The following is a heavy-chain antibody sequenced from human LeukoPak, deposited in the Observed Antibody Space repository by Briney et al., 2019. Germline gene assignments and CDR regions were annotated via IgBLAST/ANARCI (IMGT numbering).Heavy chain of an antibody. J-gene: IGHJ3*02. V-gene: IGHV1-2*02. Sequence: GASVKVSCKASGYTFTGYYMHWVRQAPGQGLEWMGWINPNSGGTNYAQKFQGRVTMTRDTSISTAYMELSRLRSDDTAVYYCARRLRFREAAFDIWGQGTMVTVSS. CDR2: INPNSGGT. CDR1: GYTFTGYY. D-gene: IGHD3-10*01. CDR3: ARRLRFREAAFDI.